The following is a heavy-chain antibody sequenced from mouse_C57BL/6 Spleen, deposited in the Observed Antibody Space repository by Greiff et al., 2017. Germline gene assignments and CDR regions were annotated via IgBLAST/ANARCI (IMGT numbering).Heavy chain of an antibody. CDR2: IDPSDSET. Sequence: VQLQQPGAELVRPGSSVKLSCKASGYTFTSYWMHWVKQRPIQGLEWIGNIDPSDSETHYNQQFKDKATLTVDKSSSTAYMQLSSLTSEDSAVYYCARWDYYGSSEYFDVWGTGTTVTVAS. CDR1: GYTFTSYW. V-gene: IGHV1-52*01. D-gene: IGHD1-1*01. J-gene: IGHJ1*03. CDR3: ARWDYYGSSEYFDV.